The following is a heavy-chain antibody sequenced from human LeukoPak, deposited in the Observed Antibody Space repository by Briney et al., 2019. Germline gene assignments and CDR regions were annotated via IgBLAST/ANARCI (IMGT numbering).Heavy chain of an antibody. CDR1: GGSISSSSYY. D-gene: IGHD5-12*01. CDR2: IYSSGSI. V-gene: IGHV4-39*07. CDR3: ARSGSGYLRYYFDY. J-gene: IGHJ4*02. Sequence: SETLSLTCTVSGGSISSSSYYWGWIRQPPGKGLEWFGRIYSSGSIYYNPSLKSRFTISVDPYKKQFSLKLRSVTAGDTAVYYCARSGSGYLRYYFDYWGQGTLVTVSS.